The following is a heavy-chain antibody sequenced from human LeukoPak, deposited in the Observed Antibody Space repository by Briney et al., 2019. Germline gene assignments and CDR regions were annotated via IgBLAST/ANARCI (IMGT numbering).Heavy chain of an antibody. CDR3: ARLSKGRYFDYIFDY. CDR1: GGSGDSVSSSTYY. Sequence: SETLSLTCTVSGGSGDSVSSSTYYWGWIRQPPGKGLVWIGNIYYTGSTYYNPSLKSRVTMSVDTSKNQFSLKVSSVTAADTAVYYCARLSKGRYFDYIFDYWGQGTLVTVSS. CDR2: IYYTGST. D-gene: IGHD3-9*01. J-gene: IGHJ4*02. V-gene: IGHV4-39*01.